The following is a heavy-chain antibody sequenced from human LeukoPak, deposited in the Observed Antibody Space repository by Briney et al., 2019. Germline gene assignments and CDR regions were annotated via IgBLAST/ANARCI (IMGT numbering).Heavy chain of an antibody. D-gene: IGHD6-13*01. Sequence: AGGSLRLSCAASGFTFDDYAMHWVRQAPGKGLEWVSLISWDGGSTYYADSVKGRFTISRDNSKNSLYLQMNSLRAEDTALYYCAKEFSAAGTGYYYYMDVWGKGTTVTVSS. V-gene: IGHV3-43D*03. J-gene: IGHJ6*03. CDR2: ISWDGGST. CDR1: GFTFDDYA. CDR3: AKEFSAAGTGYYYYMDV.